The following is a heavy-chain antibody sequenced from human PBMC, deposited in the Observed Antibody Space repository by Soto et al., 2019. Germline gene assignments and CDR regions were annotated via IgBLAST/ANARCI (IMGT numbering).Heavy chain of an antibody. CDR1: GFTFSNAW. CDR3: ARERDYYGSGSYYSWFDP. CDR2: IKSKTDGGTT. D-gene: IGHD3-10*01. V-gene: IGHV3-15*01. J-gene: IGHJ5*02. Sequence: PGGSLRLSCAASGFTFSNAWMSWVRQAPGKGLEWVGRIKSKTDGGTTDYAAPVKGRFTISRDDSKNTLYLQMNSLKTEDTAVYYCARERDYYGSGSYYSWFDPWGQGTLVTVSS.